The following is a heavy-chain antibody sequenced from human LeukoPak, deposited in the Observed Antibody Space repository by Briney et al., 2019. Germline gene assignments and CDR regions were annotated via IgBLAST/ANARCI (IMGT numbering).Heavy chain of an antibody. CDR2: IYHSGST. CDR1: GGSISSSSYY. CDR3: ASGTYYYDSSGPY. V-gene: IGHV4-39*07. Sequence: SETLSLTCTVSGGSISSSSYYWGWIRQPPGKGLEWIGEIYHSGSTNYNPSLKSRVTISVDKSKNQFSLKLSSVTAADTAVYYCASGTYYYDSSGPYWGQGTLVTVSS. D-gene: IGHD3-22*01. J-gene: IGHJ4*02.